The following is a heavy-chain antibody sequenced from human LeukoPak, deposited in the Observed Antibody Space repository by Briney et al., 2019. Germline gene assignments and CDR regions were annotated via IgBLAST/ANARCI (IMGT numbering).Heavy chain of an antibody. V-gene: IGHV4-39*07. D-gene: IGHD4-23*01. J-gene: IGHJ3*02. Sequence: PSQTLSLTCTVSGGSVSSGSYSWAWIRQPPGKGLEWIGTIYYSGSTYYNPSLQSRVTISVDTSKTHFSLKLSSVTAADTAVYYCATLTGGDDAFDIWGQGTMVTVSS. CDR1: GGSVSSGSYS. CDR2: IYYSGST. CDR3: ATLTGGDDAFDI.